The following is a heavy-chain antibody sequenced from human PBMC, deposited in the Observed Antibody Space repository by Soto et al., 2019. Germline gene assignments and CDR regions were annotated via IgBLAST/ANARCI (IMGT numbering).Heavy chain of an antibody. D-gene: IGHD3-10*01. CDR1: GFTFSTYA. CDR2: ISGSSANI. CDR3: AKTIRGPNDALDI. J-gene: IGHJ3*02. V-gene: IGHV3-23*01. Sequence: WGSLRLSCASSGFTFSTYAMSWVRQAPGKGLEWVSIISGSSANIYYADSVKGRFTISRDNSNNTLYLQMNSLRAEDTAVYFCAKTIRGPNDALDIWGQGTMVTVSS.